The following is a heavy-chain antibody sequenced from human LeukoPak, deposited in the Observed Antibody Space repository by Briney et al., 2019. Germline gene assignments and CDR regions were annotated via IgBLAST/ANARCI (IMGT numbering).Heavy chain of an antibody. CDR2: INPNSGGT. CDR3: ARTVAAAGRDFDY. J-gene: IGHJ4*02. Sequence: ASVKLSCTASGYTFTGYYMHWVRQAPGQGLEWMGWINPNSGGTNYAQKFQGRVTMTRDTSISTAYMELSRLRSDDTAVYYCARTVAAAGRDFDYWGQGTLVTVSS. CDR1: GYTFTGYY. V-gene: IGHV1-2*02. D-gene: IGHD6-13*01.